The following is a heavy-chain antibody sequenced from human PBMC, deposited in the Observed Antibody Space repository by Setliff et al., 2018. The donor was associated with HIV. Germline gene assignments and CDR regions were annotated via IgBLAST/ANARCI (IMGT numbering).Heavy chain of an antibody. D-gene: IGHD2-2*01. CDR1: GYSISSGYY. CDR2: IYHGGTT. J-gene: IGHJ4*02. Sequence: SETLSLTCAVSGYSISSGYYWGWIRQTPGKGLEWIGSIYHGGTTYYNPSLRSRVTISVDTSKNQFSLKLSSVTAADTAVYYCARASSDIPGVDSNYFDDWGQGTLVTAPQ. CDR3: ARASSDIPGVDSNYFDD. V-gene: IGHV4-38-2*01.